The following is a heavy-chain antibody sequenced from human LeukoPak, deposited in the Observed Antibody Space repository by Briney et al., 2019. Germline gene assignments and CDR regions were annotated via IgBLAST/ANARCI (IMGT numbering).Heavy chain of an antibody. J-gene: IGHJ5*02. D-gene: IGHD3/OR15-3a*01. CDR1: GCTFSSYA. Sequence: GASVKVSFKASGCTFSSYAISWVRQAPAQGLEWMGGIIPIFGTENYAHKFQGRVTITTDESTSTAYMELSSLRSEDTAVYYCARVGLEENWFDPWGQGTLVTVSS. V-gene: IGHV1-69*05. CDR3: ARVGLEENWFDP. CDR2: IIPIFGTE.